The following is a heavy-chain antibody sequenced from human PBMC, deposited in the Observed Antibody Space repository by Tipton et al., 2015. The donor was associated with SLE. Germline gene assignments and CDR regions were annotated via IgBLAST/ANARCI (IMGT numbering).Heavy chain of an antibody. V-gene: IGHV1-2*06. CDR1: GYTFTGYY. CDR2: INPNSGGT. CDR3: AREEASHTIFGPAGFDY. J-gene: IGHJ4*02. D-gene: IGHD3-3*01. Sequence: QLVQSGAEVKKPGASVKVSCKASGYTFTGYYMHWVRQAPGQGLEWMGRINPNSGGTNYAQKFQGRVTMTRDTSISTAYMELSRLRSDDTAVYYCAREEASHTIFGPAGFDYWGQGTLVTVSS.